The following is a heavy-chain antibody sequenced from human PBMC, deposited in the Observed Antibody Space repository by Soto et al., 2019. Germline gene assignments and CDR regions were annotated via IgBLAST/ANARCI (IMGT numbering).Heavy chain of an antibody. D-gene: IGHD3-16*02. CDR1: GGSISSGDYY. J-gene: IGHJ4*02. Sequence: SETLSHTCTVSGGSISSGDYYWSWIRQPPGKGLEWIGYIYYSGSTYYNPSLKSRVTISVDTSKNQFSLNLSSVTAADTAMYYCARGGSYRLAPFDYWGQGTLVTVSS. V-gene: IGHV4-30-4*01. CDR2: IYYSGST. CDR3: ARGGSYRLAPFDY.